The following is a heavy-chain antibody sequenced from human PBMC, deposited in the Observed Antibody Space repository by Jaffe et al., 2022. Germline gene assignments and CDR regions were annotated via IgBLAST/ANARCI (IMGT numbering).Heavy chain of an antibody. CDR3: ARGGLGYCSSTSCLGDAFDI. D-gene: IGHD2-2*01. Sequence: EVQLVESGGGLVQPGGSLRLSCAASGFTFSSYWMHWVRQAPGKGLVWVSRINSDGSSTSYADSVKGRFTISRDNAKNTLYLQMNSLRAEDTAVYYCARGGLGYCSSTSCLGDAFDIWGQGTMVTVSS. CDR1: GFTFSSYW. CDR2: INSDGSST. V-gene: IGHV3-74*01. J-gene: IGHJ3*02.